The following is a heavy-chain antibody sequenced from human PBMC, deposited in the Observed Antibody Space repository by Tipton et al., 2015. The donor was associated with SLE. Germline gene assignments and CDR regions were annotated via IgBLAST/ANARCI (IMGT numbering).Heavy chain of an antibody. Sequence: LRLSCAASGFTFSSYSMNWIRQPPGKGLEWIGYIYYSGSTYYNPSLKSRVTISVDTSKNQFSLKLSSVTAADTAVYYCARVSSWSPWGQGTLVTVSS. V-gene: IGHV4-59*08. CDR1: GFTFSSYS. J-gene: IGHJ5*02. D-gene: IGHD6-13*01. CDR3: ARVSSWSP. CDR2: IYYSGST.